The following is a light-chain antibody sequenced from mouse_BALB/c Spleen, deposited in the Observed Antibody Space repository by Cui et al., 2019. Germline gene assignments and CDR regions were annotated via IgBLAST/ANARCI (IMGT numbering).Light chain of an antibody. CDR3: QQHNEYPYT. CDR2: SGS. Sequence: DVQITQSPSYLAASPGETITINCRASKSISKYLAWYQEKPGKTNKLLIYSGSTLQSRIPSRFSGSGSGTDFTLTISSLEPEEFAMYYCQQHNEYPYTFGWGTKLEIK. V-gene: IGKV16-104*01. J-gene: IGKJ2*01. CDR1: KSISKY.